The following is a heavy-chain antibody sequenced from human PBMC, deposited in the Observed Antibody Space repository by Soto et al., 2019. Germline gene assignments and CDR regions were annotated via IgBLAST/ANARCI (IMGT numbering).Heavy chain of an antibody. CDR2: FDPEDGET. CDR3: ATDSPTAVAGIFDY. Sequence: ASVKVSCKVSGYTLTELSMHWVRQAPGKGLEWMGGFDPEDGETIYAQKFQGRVTMTEDTSTDTAYMELSSLRSEDTAVYYCATDSPTAVAGIFDYWGQGTLVTVSS. CDR1: GYTLTELS. D-gene: IGHD6-19*01. J-gene: IGHJ4*02. V-gene: IGHV1-24*01.